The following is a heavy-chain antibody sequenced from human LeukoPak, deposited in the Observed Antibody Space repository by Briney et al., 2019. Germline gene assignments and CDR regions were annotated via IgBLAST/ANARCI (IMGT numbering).Heavy chain of an antibody. V-gene: IGHV3-9*03. J-gene: IGHJ4*02. CDR1: GFTFDDYA. D-gene: IGHD6-25*01. CDR3: AKDITAHTGYSSGFDY. Sequence: GGSLRLSCAASGFTFDDYAMHWVRQAPGKGLEWVSGISWNSGSIGYADSVKGRFTISRDNAKNSLYLQMNSLRAEDMALYYCAKDITAHTGYSSGFDYWGQGTLVTVSS. CDR2: ISWNSGSI.